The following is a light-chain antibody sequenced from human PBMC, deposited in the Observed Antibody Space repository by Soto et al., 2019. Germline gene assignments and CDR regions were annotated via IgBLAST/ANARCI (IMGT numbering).Light chain of an antibody. Sequence: PGDRATLSCRASQSVPADYLAWYQQRHGQAPRLLLYGASNRATGVPDRFSGSGSGTDFTLIISRLEPEDFAVYVCQQYGSSPYTFGQGTKLEIK. V-gene: IGKV3-20*01. CDR2: GAS. J-gene: IGKJ2*01. CDR3: QQYGSSPYT. CDR1: QSVPADY.